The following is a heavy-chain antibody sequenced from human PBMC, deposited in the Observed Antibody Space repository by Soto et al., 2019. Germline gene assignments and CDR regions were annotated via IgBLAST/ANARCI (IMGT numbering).Heavy chain of an antibody. V-gene: IGHV4-31*03. D-gene: IGHD2-2*01. J-gene: IGHJ4*02. CDR3: ALGYCSSTSGYWGY. CDR1: GGSISSGGYY. Sequence: QVQLQESGPGLVKPSQTLSLTCTVSGGSISSGGYYWSWIRQHPGKGLEWIGYIYYSGSTYYNPSLKSRVTISVDTTKNQFSLKLSSVTASDTAVYYCALGYCSSTSGYWGYWGQGTLVTVSS. CDR2: IYYSGST.